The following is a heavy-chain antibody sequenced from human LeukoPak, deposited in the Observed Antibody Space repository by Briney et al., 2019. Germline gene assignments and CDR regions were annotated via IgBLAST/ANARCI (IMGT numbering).Heavy chain of an antibody. Sequence: SVKLCRSPSGSIFTRYDMHWMRQAPAPGLEGMGLSEFSGGSTSYAQKFQSRVTMTRDTSTSTVYMELSSLKAEDTAVYYCARDLRGRTGTPLNYYYCMDVWGQGTTVTVSS. CDR2: SEFSGGST. D-gene: IGHD1-1*01. V-gene: IGHV1-46*01. CDR1: GSIFTRYD. CDR3: ARDLRGRTGTPLNYYYCMDV. J-gene: IGHJ6*02.